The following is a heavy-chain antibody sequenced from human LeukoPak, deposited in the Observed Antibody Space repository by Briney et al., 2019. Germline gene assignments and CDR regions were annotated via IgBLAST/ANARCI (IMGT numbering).Heavy chain of an antibody. CDR2: ISAYNGNT. CDR3: ARGYYYGSSGYSEFDY. Sequence: ASVKVSCKASGYTFTSYGISRVRQAPGQGLEWMGWISAYNGNTNYAQKLQGRVTMTTDTSTSTAYMELRSLRSDDTAVYYCARGYYYGSSGYSEFDYWGQGTLVTVSS. J-gene: IGHJ4*02. D-gene: IGHD3-22*01. CDR1: GYTFTSYG. V-gene: IGHV1-18*01.